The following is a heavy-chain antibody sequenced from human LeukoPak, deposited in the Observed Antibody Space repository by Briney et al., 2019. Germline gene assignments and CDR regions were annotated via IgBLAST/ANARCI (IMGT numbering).Heavy chain of an antibody. CDR3: AKDWDYYDSSGYSDY. Sequence: GGSLRLSCAASGFTFSSYGMHWVRQAPGKGLEWVAVISYDGSNKYYADSVKGRFTISRDNSKNTLYLQMNSLRVEDTAVYYCAKDWDYYDSSGYSDYWGQGTLVTVSS. CDR2: ISYDGSNK. CDR1: GFTFSSYG. V-gene: IGHV3-30*18. D-gene: IGHD3-22*01. J-gene: IGHJ4*02.